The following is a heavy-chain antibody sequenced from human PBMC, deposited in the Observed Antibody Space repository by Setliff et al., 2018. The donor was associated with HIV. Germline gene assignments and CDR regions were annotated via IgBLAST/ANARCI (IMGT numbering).Heavy chain of an antibody. J-gene: IGHJ3*01. Sequence: SETLSLTCTVSGGSIRSGSYYWTWIPPPAGKGPEWIGHIYTNGYTNYNPSLTSRVTISVDTSRDQFSLQLTSVTAADTAVYYCARAPPGIQNDAFDVWGQGTMVTVSS. CDR2: IYTNGYT. CDR1: GGSIRSGSYY. CDR3: ARAPPGIQNDAFDV. V-gene: IGHV4-61*09.